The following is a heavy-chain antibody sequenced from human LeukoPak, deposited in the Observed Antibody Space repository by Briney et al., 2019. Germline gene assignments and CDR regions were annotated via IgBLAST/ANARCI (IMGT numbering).Heavy chain of an antibody. D-gene: IGHD2-2*01. CDR1: GGSISSGGYY. Sequence: SQTLSLTCTVSGGSISSGGYYWSWTRQHPGKGLEWIGYIYYSGSTYYNPSLKSRVTISVDTSKNQFSLKLSSVTAADTAVYYCARGRRAPYSYCSSTSCYVNWFDPWGQGTLVTVSS. CDR3: ARGRRAPYSYCSSTSCYVNWFDP. V-gene: IGHV4-31*03. J-gene: IGHJ5*02. CDR2: IYYSGST.